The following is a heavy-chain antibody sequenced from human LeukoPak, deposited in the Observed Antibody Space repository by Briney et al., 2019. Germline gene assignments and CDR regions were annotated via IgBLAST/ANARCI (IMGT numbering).Heavy chain of an antibody. CDR2: IFVSGST. CDR3: VRDPGYYGSET. D-gene: IGHD3-10*01. V-gene: IGHV4-4*07. CDR1: GDSISDYY. J-gene: IGHJ3*01. Sequence: SETLSLTCTVSGDSISDYYWSWIRQPAGKGLEWIGRIFVSGSTDYNPSLRSRVTMSVDTSKKQLSLRLTSVTAADTAVYYCVRDPGYYGSETWGQGTMVTVSS.